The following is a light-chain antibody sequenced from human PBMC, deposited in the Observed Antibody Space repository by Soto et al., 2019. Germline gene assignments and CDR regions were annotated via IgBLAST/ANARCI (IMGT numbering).Light chain of an antibody. V-gene: IGKV3-20*01. Sequence: IDMTHSAGRLSLSPGETPTLYCKASQSVSSNYVAWFHQKPGQAPRLLIYGASSRATGVPDRFSASGSGTDFTLTISRLEPEDFAVYYCQQYGRSPFTLGPGTKVDIK. J-gene: IGKJ3*01. CDR1: QSVSSNY. CDR3: QQYGRSPFT. CDR2: GAS.